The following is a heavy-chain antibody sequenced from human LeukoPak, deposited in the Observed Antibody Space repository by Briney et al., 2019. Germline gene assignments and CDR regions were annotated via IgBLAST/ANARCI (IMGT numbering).Heavy chain of an antibody. CDR1: GYTFTGYY. V-gene: IGHV1-2*02. D-gene: IGHD5-24*01. CDR2: INPNSGGT. Sequence: ASVKVSCKASGYTFTGYYMHWVRQAPGQGLEWMGWINPNSGGTNYAQKFQGRVTMTRDTSISTAYMELSRLRSGDTAVYYCARDWMFGDGYISYYFDYWGQGTLVTVSS. J-gene: IGHJ4*02. CDR3: ARDWMFGDGYISYYFDY.